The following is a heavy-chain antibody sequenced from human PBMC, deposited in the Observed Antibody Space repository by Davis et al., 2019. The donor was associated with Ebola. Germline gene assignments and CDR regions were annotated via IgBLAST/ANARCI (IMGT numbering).Heavy chain of an antibody. CDR2: ISYDGSNK. D-gene: IGHD4-11*01. CDR1: GFTFSSYG. V-gene: IGHV3-30*18. J-gene: IGHJ4*02. Sequence: GESLKISCAASGFTFSSYGMHWVRQAPGKGLEWVALISYDGSNKYYADSVKGRFTISRDNAKSTLYLQMNSPRAEDTAVYYCAKVWGDYSNYHYFDYWGQGTLVTVSS. CDR3: AKVWGDYSNYHYFDY.